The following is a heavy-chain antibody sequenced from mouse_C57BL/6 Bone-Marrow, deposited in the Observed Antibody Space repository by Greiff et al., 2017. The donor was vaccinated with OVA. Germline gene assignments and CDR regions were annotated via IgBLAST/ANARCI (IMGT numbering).Heavy chain of an antibody. D-gene: IGHD4-1*01. V-gene: IGHV5-16*01. CDR3: ARDPLTGTLDY. CDR2: INYDGSST. CDR1: GFTFSDYY. Sequence: EVNVVESEGGLVQPGSSMKLSCTASGFTFSDYYMAWVRQVPEKGLEWVANINYDGSSTYYLDSLKSRFIISRDNAKNILYLQMSSLKSEDTATYYCARDPLTGTLDYWGQGTTLTVSS. J-gene: IGHJ2*01.